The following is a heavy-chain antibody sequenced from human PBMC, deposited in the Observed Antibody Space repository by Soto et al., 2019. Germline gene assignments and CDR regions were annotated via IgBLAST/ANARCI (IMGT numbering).Heavy chain of an antibody. V-gene: IGHV3-30*18. D-gene: IGHD5-12*01. CDR3: AKDGRWDGYNVSAFVI. J-gene: IGHJ3*02. CDR1: GFTFSSYG. Sequence: GGSLRLSCAASGFTFSSYGMHWVRQAPGKGLEWVAVISYDGSNKYYADSVKGRFTISRDNSKNTLYLQMNSLRAEDTAVYYCAKDGRWDGYNVSAFVIWGQGTMVTVSS. CDR2: ISYDGSNK.